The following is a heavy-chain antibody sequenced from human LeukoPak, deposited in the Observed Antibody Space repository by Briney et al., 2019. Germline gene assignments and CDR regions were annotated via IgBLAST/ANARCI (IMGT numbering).Heavy chain of an antibody. V-gene: IGHV4-34*01. D-gene: IGHD6-6*01. CDR1: GGSFSGYY. Sequence: SETLSLTCAVYGGSFSGYYWSWIRQPPGKGLEWIGEINHSGSTNYNPSLKSRVTISVDTSKNQFSLKLRSVTAADTAVYYCARYLYRSSSAGFDYWGQGTLVTVSS. J-gene: IGHJ4*02. CDR3: ARYLYRSSSAGFDY. CDR2: INHSGST.